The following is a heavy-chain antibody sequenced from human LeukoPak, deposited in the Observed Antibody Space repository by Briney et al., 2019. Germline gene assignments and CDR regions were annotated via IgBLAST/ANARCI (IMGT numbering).Heavy chain of an antibody. CDR1: GFTFSSYS. CDR2: ISSSSSYI. Sequence: SCKASGFTFSSYSMNWVRQAPGKGLEWVSSISSSSSYIYYADSVKGRFTISRDNAKNSLYLQMNSLRAEDTAVYYCARVVDTAMVSAYWGQGTLVTVSS. J-gene: IGHJ4*02. CDR3: ARVVDTAMVSAY. V-gene: IGHV3-21*01. D-gene: IGHD5-18*01.